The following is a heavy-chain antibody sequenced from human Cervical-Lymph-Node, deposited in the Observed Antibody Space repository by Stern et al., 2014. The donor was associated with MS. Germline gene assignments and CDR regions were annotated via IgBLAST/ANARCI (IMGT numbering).Heavy chain of an antibody. Sequence: VQLVQSGAEVKKPGASVKVSCKASGYTFTGYYMHWVRQAPGQGLEWMGWINPNSGGTNYAQNFQGRVTMTRDTSISTAYMELTRLTSDDKAVYYCTGGSDSGYYGINSWGQGTLVTVSS. J-gene: IGHJ4*02. CDR3: TGGSDSGYYGINS. CDR1: GYTFTGYY. D-gene: IGHD5-12*01. CDR2: INPNSGGT. V-gene: IGHV1-2*02.